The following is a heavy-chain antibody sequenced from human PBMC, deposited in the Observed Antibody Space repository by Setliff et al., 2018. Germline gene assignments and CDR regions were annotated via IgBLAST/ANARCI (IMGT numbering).Heavy chain of an antibody. V-gene: IGHV4-59*10. CDR1: GGSFSGYY. J-gene: IGHJ1*01. CDR2: VYSNVGT. CDR3: ASRNSDGGPEYFQH. Sequence: PSETLSLTCAIYGGSFSGYYWSWIRQPAGKGLEWIGRVYSNVGTNFNPSLKSRVTMSVDASKNQISLKLMSVTAADTAVYYCASRNSDGGPEYFQHWGQGALVTVSS. D-gene: IGHD1-26*01.